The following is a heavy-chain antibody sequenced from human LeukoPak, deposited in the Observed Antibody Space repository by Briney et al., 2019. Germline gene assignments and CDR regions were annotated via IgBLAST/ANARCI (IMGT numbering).Heavy chain of an antibody. Sequence: SETLSLTCTVSGDSITSSAFYWGWIRQAPGKGLEWIGNIFHGGNTHYNPSLKSRVTISVDTSKNQFSLKLSSVTAADTAVYYCARTSGWYYFDYWGQGTLVTVSS. V-gene: IGHV4-39*07. J-gene: IGHJ4*02. CDR2: IFHGGNT. CDR1: GDSITSSAFY. CDR3: ARTSGWYYFDY. D-gene: IGHD6-19*01.